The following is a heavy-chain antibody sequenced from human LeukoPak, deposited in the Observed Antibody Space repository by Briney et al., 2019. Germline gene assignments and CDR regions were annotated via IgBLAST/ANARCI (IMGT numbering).Heavy chain of an antibody. CDR2: VYSGGST. CDR1: GFTFSNYW. CDR3: ATADSGSYYSGFDY. V-gene: IGHV3-66*01. Sequence: GGSLRLSCAASGFTFSNYWMHWVRQGPGKGLEWVSVVYSGGSTHYADSVKGRFTISRDNSKNTLYLHMNSLRAEDTAVYYCATADSGSYYSGFDYWGQGTLVTVSS. D-gene: IGHD1-26*01. J-gene: IGHJ4*02.